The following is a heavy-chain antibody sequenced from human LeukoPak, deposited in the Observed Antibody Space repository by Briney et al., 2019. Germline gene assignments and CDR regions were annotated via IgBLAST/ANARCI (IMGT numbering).Heavy chain of an antibody. Sequence: ASETLSLTCAVYGGSFSGYYWSWIRQPPGKGLEWIGEINHSGSTNYNPSLKSRVTISVDTSKNQFSLKLSSVTAADTAVYYCARGHSSSWSFVDYWGQGTLVTVSS. J-gene: IGHJ4*02. CDR2: INHSGST. V-gene: IGHV4-34*01. CDR1: GGSFSGYY. CDR3: ARGHSSSWSFVDY. D-gene: IGHD6-13*01.